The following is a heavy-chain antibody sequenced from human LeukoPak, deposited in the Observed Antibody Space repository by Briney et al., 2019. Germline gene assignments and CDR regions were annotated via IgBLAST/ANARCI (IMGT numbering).Heavy chain of an antibody. J-gene: IGHJ4*02. CDR1: HFTVSSNY. D-gene: IGHD6-19*01. V-gene: IGHV3-53*01. Sequence: GGSLRLSCAASHFTVSSNYMSWVRQAPGKGLEWVSVIYSGGSTYFADSVKGRFTISRDNSKNTLYLQMNSLRAEDTAVYYCARIRGWPPYYFDYWGQGTLVTVSS. CDR3: ARIRGWPPYYFDY. CDR2: IYSGGST.